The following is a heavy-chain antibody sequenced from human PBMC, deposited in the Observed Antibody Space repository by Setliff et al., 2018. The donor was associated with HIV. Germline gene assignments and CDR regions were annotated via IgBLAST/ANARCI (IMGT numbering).Heavy chain of an antibody. Sequence: SETLSLTCNVSGGSFIGSSFQSTWIRQAPGKGLEWIGDIAYSGSPKYNPSLKSRVTISIDTSKSQISLKLTSVTAADTAMYHCARVYYFDSSGYYQRGDVFDIWGQGTIVTVSS. CDR2: IAYSGSP. J-gene: IGHJ3*02. V-gene: IGHV4-61*01. CDR1: GGSFIGSSFQ. D-gene: IGHD3-22*01. CDR3: ARVYYFDSSGYYQRGDVFDI.